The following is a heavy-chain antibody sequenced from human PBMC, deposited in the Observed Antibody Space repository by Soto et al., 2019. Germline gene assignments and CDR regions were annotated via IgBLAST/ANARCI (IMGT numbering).Heavy chain of an antibody. CDR3: ASEEHPYSSGWFDY. V-gene: IGHV1-69*10. CDR1: GFTFSKFA. Sequence: SVKVSCKASGFTFSKFAIQWVRQALGQRLEWMGGINPIIGKANYAQKFQDRVTITADTSTSTAYMELSSLRSEDTAVYYCASEEHPYSSGWFDYWGQGTLVTVSS. J-gene: IGHJ4*02. CDR2: INPIIGKA. D-gene: IGHD6-19*01.